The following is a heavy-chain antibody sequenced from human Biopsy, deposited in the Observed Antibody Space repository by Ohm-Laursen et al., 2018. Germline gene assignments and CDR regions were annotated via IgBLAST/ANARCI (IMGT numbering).Heavy chain of an antibody. CDR2: INQAGTT. V-gene: IGHV4-34*08. CDR3: GNEVHGRDY. CDR1: GKTFSDYQ. D-gene: IGHD2-15*01. Sequence: PGTLSLTCAVFGKTFSDYQRSWIRQPPGKGLEWIGQINQAGTTNYNPSLKSRVSISADASKYEFSLRLTSVTAADTAVYLCGNEVHGRDYWGLGAQVTVSS. J-gene: IGHJ4*02.